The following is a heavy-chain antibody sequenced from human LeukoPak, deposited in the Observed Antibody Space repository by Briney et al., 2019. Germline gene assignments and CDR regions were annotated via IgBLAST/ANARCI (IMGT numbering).Heavy chain of an antibody. V-gene: IGHV3-74*01. Sequence: GGSLRLSCAASGFTFSRYWMHWVRQAPGEGLVWVSRIKTDGTYASNADSVKGRFTISRDNAKSTLYLQMNSLKVEDTAVYYCVADLGDYADFWGQGTLVTVSS. CDR2: IKTDGTYA. J-gene: IGHJ4*02. CDR3: VADLGDYADF. CDR1: GFTFSRYW.